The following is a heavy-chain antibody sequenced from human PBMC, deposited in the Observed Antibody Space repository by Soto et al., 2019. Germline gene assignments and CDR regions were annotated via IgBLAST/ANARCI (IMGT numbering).Heavy chain of an antibody. J-gene: IGHJ6*02. V-gene: IGHV3-33*01. CDR1: GFTFSSYG. CDR3: ARDQGSSELGYYYYGMDV. CDR2: IWYDGSNK. Sequence: GGSQRLSCAASGFTFSSYGMHWVRQAPGKGLEWVAVIWYDGSNKYYADSVKGRFTISRDNSKNTLYLQMNSLRAEDTAVYYCARDQGSSELGYYYYGMDVWGQGTTVTVSS. D-gene: IGHD6-6*01.